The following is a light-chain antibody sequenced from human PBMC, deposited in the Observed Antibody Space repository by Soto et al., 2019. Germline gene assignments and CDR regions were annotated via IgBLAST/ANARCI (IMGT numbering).Light chain of an antibody. Sequence: QSVLTQPPSASGSRGQSVTISCTGTSSDVGGYSYVSWYQQHPGKAPKLMIYEVSKRPSGVPDRFSGSKSGNTASLTVSGLQPEDEADYYCSSYAGSNNLGVFGGGTKLTVL. V-gene: IGLV2-8*01. CDR1: SSDVGGYSY. J-gene: IGLJ3*02. CDR3: SSYAGSNNLGV. CDR2: EVS.